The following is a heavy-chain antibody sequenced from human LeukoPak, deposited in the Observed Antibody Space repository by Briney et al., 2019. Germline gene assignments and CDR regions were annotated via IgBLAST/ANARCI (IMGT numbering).Heavy chain of an antibody. J-gene: IGHJ4*02. CDR2: ISGSGGST. CDR1: GFTFSSYS. Sequence: GGSLRLSCAASGFTFSSYSMSWVRQAPGKGLEWVSGISGSGGSTDYADSVKGRFTISRDNSKNTLYLQMNSLRAEDMALYYCAKDTSPTVTTYFDYWGQGTLVTVSS. CDR3: AKDTSPTVTTYFDY. D-gene: IGHD4-17*01. V-gene: IGHV3-23*01.